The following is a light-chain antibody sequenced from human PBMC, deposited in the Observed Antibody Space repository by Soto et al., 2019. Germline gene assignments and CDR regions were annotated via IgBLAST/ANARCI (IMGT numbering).Light chain of an antibody. Sequence: ESVLTQSPATLSLSPGERATLSCRASQSVGTYLAWYQQKPGQAPRLLIYDASIRATGIPASFSGSESGTDFTLTISSLEPEDFAFYYCQQRTNWPPLTFGGETKVEIK. J-gene: IGKJ4*01. CDR1: QSVGTY. CDR3: QQRTNWPPLT. V-gene: IGKV3-11*01. CDR2: DAS.